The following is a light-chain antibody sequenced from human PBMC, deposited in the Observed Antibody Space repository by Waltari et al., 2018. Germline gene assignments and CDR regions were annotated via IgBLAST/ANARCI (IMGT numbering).Light chain of an antibody. CDR2: EGS. V-gene: IGLV2-23*01. CDR1: SSDVGSYNL. J-gene: IGLJ2*01. CDR3: CSYAGSSTLV. Sequence: QSALTQPASVSGSSGQPITISCTGTSSDVGSYNLVPWYQEHPGKAPKLMIYEGSKRPSGVSNRFSGSKSGNTASLTISGLQAEDEADYYCCSYAGSSTLVFGGGTKLTVL.